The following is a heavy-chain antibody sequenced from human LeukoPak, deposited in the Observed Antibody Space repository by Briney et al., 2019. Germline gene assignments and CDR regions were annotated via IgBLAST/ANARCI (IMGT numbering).Heavy chain of an antibody. CDR1: GGSISSGGYY. CDR2: IYTSGST. J-gene: IGHJ3*02. D-gene: IGHD3-3*01. Sequence: TSETLSLTCTVSGGSISSGGYYWSWIRQPAGKGLEWIGRIYTSGSTNYKPSLKSRVTMSVDTSKNQFSLKLSSVTVADTAVYYCARDEPYYDFWSGYSPDGFDIWGQGTMVTVSS. V-gene: IGHV4-61*02. CDR3: ARDEPYYDFWSGYSPDGFDI.